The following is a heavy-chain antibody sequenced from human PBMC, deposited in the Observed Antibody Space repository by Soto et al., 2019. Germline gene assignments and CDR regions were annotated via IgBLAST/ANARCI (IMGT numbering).Heavy chain of an antibody. V-gene: IGHV3-48*03. CDR1: GFTFSSYE. CDR2: ISSSGSTI. Sequence: GGSLRLSCXASGFTFSSYEMNWVRQAPGKGLEWVSYISSSGSTIYYADSVKGRFTISRDNAKNSLYLQMNSLRAEDTAVYYCARDIVLMYYYYYGMDVWGQGTTVTVSS. J-gene: IGHJ6*02. D-gene: IGHD2-8*01. CDR3: ARDIVLMYYYYYGMDV.